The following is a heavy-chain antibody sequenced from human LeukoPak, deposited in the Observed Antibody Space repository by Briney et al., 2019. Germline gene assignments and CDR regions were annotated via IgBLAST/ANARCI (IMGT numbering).Heavy chain of an antibody. CDR1: GGSFSGYY. CDR2: INPSGST. D-gene: IGHD5-24*01. Sequence: SETLSLTCGVYGGSFSGYYWTWIRQPPGKGLEWTGEINPSGSTNYNPSLKSRVTISVDTSKNQFSLKLSSVTAADTAVFYCARAQGRDGYNGILEYWGQGALVTVSS. V-gene: IGHV4-34*01. J-gene: IGHJ4*02. CDR3: ARAQGRDGYNGILEY.